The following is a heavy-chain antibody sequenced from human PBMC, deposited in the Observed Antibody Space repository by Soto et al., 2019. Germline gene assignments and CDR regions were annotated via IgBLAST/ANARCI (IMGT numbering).Heavy chain of an antibody. CDR3: ARDWGPYWFDP. Sequence: PSETLSLTCTVSGGSLSGGSYYWNWIGQPPGKQMEWIGYIYDSGATKYNPSLKSRVTISQDTSKNQFSLKMNSVTPSDTAVYYCARDWGPYWFDPWGQGILVTVSS. V-gene: IGHV4-61*01. CDR2: IYDSGAT. D-gene: IGHD3-16*01. J-gene: IGHJ5*02. CDR1: GGSLSGGSYY.